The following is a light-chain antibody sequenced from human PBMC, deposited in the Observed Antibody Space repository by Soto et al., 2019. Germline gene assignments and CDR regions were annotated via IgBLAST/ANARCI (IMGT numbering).Light chain of an antibody. CDR2: MND. V-gene: IGLV1-47*01. Sequence: QSVLTQPPSASGNPGQRLTISCSGSTSNILRNYVYWYRQLPGTAPRLLISMNDQRPSGVPDRFSGSKSGTSASLAISGLRSEDEADYYCAAWDDSLSGVVFGGGTKLTVL. CDR3: AAWDDSLSGVV. CDR1: TSNILRNY. J-gene: IGLJ2*01.